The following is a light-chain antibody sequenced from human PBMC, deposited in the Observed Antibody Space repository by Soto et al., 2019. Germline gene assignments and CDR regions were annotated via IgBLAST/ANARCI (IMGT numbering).Light chain of an antibody. CDR2: DAS. V-gene: IGKV3-15*01. Sequence: EIVLTQSPATLSVSPGERTTLSCRASQTVGNSLGWYQQKPGQAPSLLIYDASTRAAGIPARFSGSGSGTDFTLTISSLQSEDFAVYYCQQHNAWPLTFGGGTEVEIK. CDR1: QTVGNS. CDR3: QQHNAWPLT. J-gene: IGKJ4*01.